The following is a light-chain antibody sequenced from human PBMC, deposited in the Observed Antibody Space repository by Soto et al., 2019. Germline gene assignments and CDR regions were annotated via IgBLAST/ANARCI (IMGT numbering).Light chain of an antibody. J-gene: IGKJ1*01. CDR2: GTF. V-gene: IGKV1-9*01. Sequence: IQLTQSPSSLSASVGDRVSITCRASQDIKTYLAWYQQKQGKAPKLLISGTFTLQSGVPSRFNGSGSGTDFTLTISRLQPEDFATFYCQQSYSIPPTFGQGTKVEIK. CDR1: QDIKTY. CDR3: QQSYSIPPT.